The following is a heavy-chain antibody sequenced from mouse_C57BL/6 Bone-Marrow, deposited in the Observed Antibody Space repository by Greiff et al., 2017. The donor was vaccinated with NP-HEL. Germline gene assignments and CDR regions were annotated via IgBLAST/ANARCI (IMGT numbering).Heavy chain of an antibody. CDR2: ISSGSSTI. Sequence: EVKVVESGGGLVKPGGSLKLSCAASGFTFSDYGMHWVRQAPEKGLEWVAYISSGSSTIYYADTVKGRFTISRDNAKNTLFLQMTSLRSEDTAMYYCARKKGWLLGAMDYWGQGTSVTVSS. J-gene: IGHJ4*01. CDR1: GFTFSDYG. CDR3: ARKKGWLLGAMDY. D-gene: IGHD2-3*01. V-gene: IGHV5-17*01.